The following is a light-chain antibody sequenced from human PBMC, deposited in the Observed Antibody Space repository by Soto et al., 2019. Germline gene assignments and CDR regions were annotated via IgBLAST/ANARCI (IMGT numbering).Light chain of an antibody. V-gene: IGKV3-11*01. Sequence: EIVLTQSPDTLSLSPGDRATLSCRASQSVSSSLAWYQQKPGQAPRLLIYDASNRATGISARFSGSGSGTDFTLTISSLEPEDFAVHYCQQRRNWPLTFGGGTKLEIK. J-gene: IGKJ4*01. CDR2: DAS. CDR3: QQRRNWPLT. CDR1: QSVSSS.